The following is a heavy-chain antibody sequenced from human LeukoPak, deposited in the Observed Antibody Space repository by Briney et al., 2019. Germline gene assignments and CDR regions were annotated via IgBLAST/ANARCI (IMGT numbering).Heavy chain of an antibody. J-gene: IGHJ4*02. CDR2: ISGSGGST. V-gene: IGHV3-23*01. CDR3: VRIVVVPAAIVGYCSGGSCQIFDY. CDR1: GFTFSSYA. D-gene: IGHD2-15*01. Sequence: PGGSLRLSCAVSGFTFSSYAMSWVRQAPGKGLEWVSAISGSGGSTYYADSVKGRFTISRDDSKNTLYLQMNSLRAEDTAVYYCVRIVVVPAAIVGYCSGGSCQIFDYWGQGTLVTVSS.